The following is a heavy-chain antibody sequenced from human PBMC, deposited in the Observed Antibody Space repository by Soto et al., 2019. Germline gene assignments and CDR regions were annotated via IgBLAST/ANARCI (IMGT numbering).Heavy chain of an antibody. CDR1: GFTFSSYG. D-gene: IGHD6-13*01. J-gene: IGHJ4*02. V-gene: IGHV3-33*01. Sequence: QVQLVESGGGVVQPGRSLRLSCAASGFTFSSYGMHWVRQAPGKGLEWVAVIWYDGSNKYYADSVKGRFTISRDNSKNTLYLQMNSLRAEDTAVYYCARMVTEQQLVLGYWGQGTLVTVSS. CDR3: ARMVTEQQLVLGY. CDR2: IWYDGSNK.